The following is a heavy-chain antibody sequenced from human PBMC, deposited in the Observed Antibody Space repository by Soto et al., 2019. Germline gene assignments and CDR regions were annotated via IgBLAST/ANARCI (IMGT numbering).Heavy chain of an antibody. CDR1: GGSISSGNYY. V-gene: IGHV4-31*03. J-gene: IGHJ4*02. D-gene: IGHD3-3*01. CDR2: IYHSGKT. Sequence: QVQLQESGLGLVKPSQTLSLTCTVSGGSISSGNYYWGWVRQHPGKGLEWIGYIYHSGKTYYNPSLQTRLTISVDTSNNQFSLKLTSVTAADTAVYFCARALWSGFIDYWGQGNLVTVSS. CDR3: ARALWSGFIDY.